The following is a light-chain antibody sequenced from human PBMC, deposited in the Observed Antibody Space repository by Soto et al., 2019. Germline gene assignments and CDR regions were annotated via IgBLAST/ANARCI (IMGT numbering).Light chain of an antibody. V-gene: IGLV1-47*01. J-gene: IGLJ1*01. CDR3: ATWDDGLSGYV. CDR1: SFNIGSNS. CDR2: TNN. Sequence: QSALTQPPSASGTPGQRVTISCSGNSFNIGSNSVYWYQQLPGTAPKLLIYTNNQRPSGIPDRFSGSKSGTSASLAIRGLRSEDEADYYCATWDDGLSGYVFGTGTKVTVL.